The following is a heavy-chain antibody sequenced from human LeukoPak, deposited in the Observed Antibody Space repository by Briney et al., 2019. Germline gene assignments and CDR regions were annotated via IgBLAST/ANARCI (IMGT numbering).Heavy chain of an antibody. D-gene: IGHD3-16*01. CDR3: AKSLGQGVVAFDI. CDR2: ISWNSGSI. J-gene: IGHJ3*02. Sequence: GGSLRLSCAASGFTFDDYAMHWVRQAPGKGLEWVSAISWNSGSIGYADSVKGRFTISRDNAKNSLYLQMNSLRAEDMALYYCAKSLGQGVVAFDIWGQGTMVTVSS. V-gene: IGHV3-9*03. CDR1: GFTFDDYA.